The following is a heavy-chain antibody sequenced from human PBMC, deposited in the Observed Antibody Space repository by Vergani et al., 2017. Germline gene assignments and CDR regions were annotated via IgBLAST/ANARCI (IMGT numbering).Heavy chain of an antibody. CDR1: GESFSGHY. J-gene: IGHJ4*02. V-gene: IGHV4-34*01. CDR2: INDNGYT. D-gene: IGHD3-10*01. CDR3: AVRPRVNMVRGEILTKRTFDY. Sequence: QVHLQQWGTGLLKPSETLSLTCEVHGESFSGHYWSWIRQPPGKGLEWIGEINDNGYTNYNPLFESRVIVSADTSKNQFSLKLMSVTAADTAMYFCAVRPRVNMVRGEILTKRTFDYWSPGTLVTVSS.